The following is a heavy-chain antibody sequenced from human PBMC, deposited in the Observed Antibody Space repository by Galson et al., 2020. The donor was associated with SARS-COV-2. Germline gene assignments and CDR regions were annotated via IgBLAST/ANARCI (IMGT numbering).Heavy chain of an antibody. CDR2: IYWDDDK. CDR3: ARRWYYYGSGSYSDY. V-gene: IGHV2-5*02. D-gene: IGHD3-10*01. Sequence: SGPTLVKPTQTLTLTCTFSGFSLSTSGVGVGWIRQPPGKALEWLALIYWDDDKRYSPSLKSRLTITKDTSKNQVVLTMTNMDPVDTATYYCARRWYYYGSGSYSDYWGQGTLVTVSS. CDR1: GFSLSTSGVG. J-gene: IGHJ4*02.